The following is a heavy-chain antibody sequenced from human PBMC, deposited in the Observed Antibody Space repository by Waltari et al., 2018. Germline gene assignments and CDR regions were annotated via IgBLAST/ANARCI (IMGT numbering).Heavy chain of an antibody. V-gene: IGHV4-34*01. J-gene: IGHJ6*03. CDR2: NNHSGNP. CDR1: SGSLTGYH. CDR3: ARGHPVTIVSPRYYYYYYMDV. D-gene: IGHD3-9*01. Sequence: QVHLQQWGAGLLKPSETLSLTCGVYSGSLTGYHWNWIRQAPGKGLEWIGDNNHSGNPDYNPTLRSRVTISADTSKNQFSLHLTSVTAADTAVYYCARGHPVTIVSPRYYYYYYMDVWDKGTAVTVSS.